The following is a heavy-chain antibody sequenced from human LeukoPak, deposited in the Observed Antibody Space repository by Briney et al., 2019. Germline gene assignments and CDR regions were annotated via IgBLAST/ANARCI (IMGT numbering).Heavy chain of an antibody. CDR2: ISSSSSYI. D-gene: IGHD3-10*01. V-gene: IGHV3-21*01. CDR3: ARDLGSGSYYNDAFDI. CDR1: GFTFSSYS. J-gene: IGHJ3*02. Sequence: GGSLRLSCAASGFTFSSYSMNWVRQAPGKGLEWVSSISSSSSYIYYADSVKGRFTISRDNAKNSLYLQINSLRAEDTAVYYCARDLGSGSYYNDAFDIWGQGTMVTVSS.